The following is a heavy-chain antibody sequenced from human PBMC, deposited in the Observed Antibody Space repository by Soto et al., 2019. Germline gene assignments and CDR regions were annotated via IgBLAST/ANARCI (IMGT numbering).Heavy chain of an antibody. Sequence: PVGTLSLTCTVSGNFVNSGSWIWKRQPLGKRLEWIGNIHYNGNTKYSPSPKSRVIMSVDTSKNHFSLKLISVTTAETSVYLSPRLGNLERWIQPLQPWGLENLV. J-gene: IGHJ5*02. V-gene: IGHV4-61*03. CDR3: PRLGNLERWIQPLQP. CDR1: GNFVNSGS. D-gene: IGHD1-26*01. CDR2: IHYNGNT.